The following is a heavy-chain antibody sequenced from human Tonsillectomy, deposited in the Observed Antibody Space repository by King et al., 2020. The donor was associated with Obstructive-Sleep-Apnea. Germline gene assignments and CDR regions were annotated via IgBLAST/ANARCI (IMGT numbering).Heavy chain of an antibody. V-gene: IGHV3-30*04. Sequence: VQLVESGGSVVQPGRSLRLSCAASGFTFRSYPMHWVRQAAGKGLEWLGVILNDGSEEYYADSVKGRFTISRDDSKNTLYLQMNSLRLEDTGLYYCARTPPDYYDRSGQKLPRNWFHPWGPGTLVSVSS. D-gene: IGHD3-22*01. J-gene: IGHJ5*02. CDR1: GFTFRSYP. CDR2: ILNDGSEE. CDR3: ARTPPDYYDRSGQKLPRNWFHP.